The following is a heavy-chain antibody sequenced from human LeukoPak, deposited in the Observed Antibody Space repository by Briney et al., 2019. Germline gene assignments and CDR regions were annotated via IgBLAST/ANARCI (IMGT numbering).Heavy chain of an antibody. CDR1: GFTVSSNH. CDR3: ARDLPVQH. V-gene: IGHV3-53*01. Sequence: SLRLSCAASGFTVSSNHMNWXRQAPGKGLEGVSVIYSGGNTYYADSVKGRLTISRDNSKNTLYLQMNSLRAEDTAVYYCARDLPVQHWGQGTLVTVSS. J-gene: IGHJ1*01. CDR2: IYSGGNT.